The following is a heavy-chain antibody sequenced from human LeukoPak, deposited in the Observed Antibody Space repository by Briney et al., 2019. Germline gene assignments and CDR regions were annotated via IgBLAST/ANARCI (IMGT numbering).Heavy chain of an antibody. CDR3: ARDPAAGDY. CDR1: GFTFSSYS. CDR2: ITGSTSYI. D-gene: IGHD6-13*01. J-gene: IGHJ4*02. V-gene: IGHV3-21*01. Sequence: GGSLRLSCAASGFTFSSYSMNCVCQAPGKGLEWVSSITGSTSYIYYADSAKGRFTIYRDNAKNSMYLQMNSLRVEDTAVYYCARDPAAGDYWGQGTLVTVSS.